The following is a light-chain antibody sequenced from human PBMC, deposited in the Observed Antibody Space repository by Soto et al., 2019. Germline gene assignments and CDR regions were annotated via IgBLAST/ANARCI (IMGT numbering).Light chain of an antibody. Sequence: DIQMTQSPSSLSASVGDRVTITCRASQGIGSALGWYQQKPRKAPKRLIYAASSLQSGVPSRVRGSGSGTEFTLTISSLQPEDFATYYCLQHNSYPPTFGGGTKVEIK. V-gene: IGKV1-17*01. CDR2: AAS. CDR1: QGIGSA. J-gene: IGKJ4*01. CDR3: LQHNSYPPT.